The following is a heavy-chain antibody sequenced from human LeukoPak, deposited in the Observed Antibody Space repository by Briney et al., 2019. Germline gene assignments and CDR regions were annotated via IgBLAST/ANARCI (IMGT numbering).Heavy chain of an antibody. CDR1: GGSFSGYY. Sequence: SETLSLTCAVYGGSFSGYYWSWIRQPPGKGLEWIGEIKHSGSTNYNPSLKSRVTISVDTSKNQFSLKLSSVTAAVTAVYFCARGPPTDYYYSSGIYDFFDYWGRGTLVTVCS. D-gene: IGHD3-22*01. CDR2: IKHSGST. V-gene: IGHV4-34*01. CDR3: ARGPPTDYYYSSGIYDFFDY. J-gene: IGHJ4*02.